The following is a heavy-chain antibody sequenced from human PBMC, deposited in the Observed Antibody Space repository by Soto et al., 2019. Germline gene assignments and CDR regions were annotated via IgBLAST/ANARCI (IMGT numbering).Heavy chain of an antibody. Sequence: PSETLSLTCTVSGGSISTSEYYWGWLRQSPGKGLEWIGSIYSSGINFYNPSLESRVTLSVDTSNNQFSLKLNSVTAADTAVYFCARHGLPFFDLTWFDPWGQGTLVTVSS. CDR2: IYSSGIN. CDR3: ARHGLPFFDLTWFDP. D-gene: IGHD3-9*01. J-gene: IGHJ5*02. CDR1: GGSISTSEYY. V-gene: IGHV4-39*01.